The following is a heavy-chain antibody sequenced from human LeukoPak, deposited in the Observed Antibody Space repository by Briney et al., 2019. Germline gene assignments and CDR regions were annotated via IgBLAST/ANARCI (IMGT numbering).Heavy chain of an antibody. Sequence: KTGGSLRLSCAASGFSFSSYSMNWVRQAPGRGMEWVSSISSSSSYICYADSVKGRFTISRDNAKSSLYLQMNSLRAEDTAVYYCARVFSSLGDSSGKVIDYWGQGTLVTVSS. CDR3: ARVFSSLGDSSGKVIDY. D-gene: IGHD3-22*01. CDR2: ISSSSSYI. V-gene: IGHV3-21*01. J-gene: IGHJ4*02. CDR1: GFSFSSYS.